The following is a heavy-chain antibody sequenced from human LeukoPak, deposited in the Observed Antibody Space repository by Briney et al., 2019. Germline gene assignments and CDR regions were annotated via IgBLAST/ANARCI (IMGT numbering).Heavy chain of an antibody. D-gene: IGHD6-25*01. V-gene: IGHV4-38-2*02. CDR3: ARLAAY. Sequence: PSETLSLTCTVSGYSISSGYYWGWIRQPPGKGLEWIGSIYHTGSTEYNPSLKSRVTISVDTSKNQFSLKLNSVTTADTAIYYCARLAAYWGQGTLVTVSS. J-gene: IGHJ4*02. CDR1: GYSISSGYY. CDR2: IYHTGST.